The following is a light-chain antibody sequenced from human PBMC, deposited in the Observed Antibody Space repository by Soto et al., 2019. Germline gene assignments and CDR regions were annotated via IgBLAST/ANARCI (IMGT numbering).Light chain of an antibody. CDR2: SAS. J-gene: IGKJ4*01. CDR3: QQSYNTLT. CDR1: QNIGTY. V-gene: IGKV1-39*01. Sequence: DIQMTQSPSSLSASVGDRVTITCRASQNIGTYLTWYQHRPGKAPKLLIYSASTLQSGVPPRFSGSGSGTDFTLTIGSLQPEDFATYYCQQSYNTLTFGGGTKVEIK.